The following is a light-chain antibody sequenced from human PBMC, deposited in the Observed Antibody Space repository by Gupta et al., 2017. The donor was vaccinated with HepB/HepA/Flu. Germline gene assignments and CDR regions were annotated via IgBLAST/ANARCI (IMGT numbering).Light chain of an antibody. V-gene: IGLV1-47*02. CDR3: AAWADSLSGRV. CDR1: SSNIRSNY. CDR2: SNS. Sequence: QSVLTQPPSASGTPGQRVTISCSGSSSNIRSNYVYWYQQLPGTAPKLLIYSNSQRPSGVPDRFSGSKSGTSASLAISGLRSEDEADYYCAAWADSLSGRVFGGGTKLTVL. J-gene: IGLJ3*02.